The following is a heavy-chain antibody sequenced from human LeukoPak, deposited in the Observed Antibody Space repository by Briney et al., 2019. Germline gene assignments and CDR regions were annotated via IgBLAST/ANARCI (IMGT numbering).Heavy chain of an antibody. CDR1: GYTFTCYY. V-gene: IGHV1-2*06. CDR2: INPNSGGT. CDR3: ARAAGRDGDFDY. D-gene: IGHD3-3*01. Sequence: ASVKVSCKASGYTFTCYYMHWVRQAAGQGLEWMGRINPNSGGTNYAQKFQGRVTMTRDTSISTAYMEMSRLRSDATAVYYCARAAGRDGDFDYWGQGTLVTVSS. J-gene: IGHJ4*02.